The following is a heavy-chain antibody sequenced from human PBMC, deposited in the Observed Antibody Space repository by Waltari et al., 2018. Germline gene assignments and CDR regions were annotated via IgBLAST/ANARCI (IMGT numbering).Heavy chain of an antibody. CDR3: ARGARHFDY. V-gene: IGHV1-46*01. J-gene: IGHJ4*02. Sequence: QVQLVQSGAEVKKPGASVKVSCQASGYTFPSYYIHWVRQSPGQGLEWMGIINPSGGSTTYGQKFQGRVTMTRDTSTSTVYMELSSLRSEDTAVYYCARGARHFDYWGQGTLVTVSS. CDR2: INPSGGST. CDR1: GYTFPSYY.